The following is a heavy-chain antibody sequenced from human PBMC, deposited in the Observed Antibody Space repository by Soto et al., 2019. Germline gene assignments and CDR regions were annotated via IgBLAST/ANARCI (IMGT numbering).Heavy chain of an antibody. J-gene: IGHJ3*02. D-gene: IGHD2-15*01. CDR2: IFYSGST. CDR1: GGSISSGYYY. Sequence: QVQLQESGPGLVKPSQTLSLTCTVSGGSISSGYYYWSWIRQPPGKGLEWIGYIFYSGSTYYNPSGKSRSPLPVYTSYIPCSRNMSSVTAADTAVYDCDSYGSDGRCYSGFAICGQGTMVTVSS. V-gene: IGHV4-30-4*01. CDR3: DSYGSDGRCYSGFAI.